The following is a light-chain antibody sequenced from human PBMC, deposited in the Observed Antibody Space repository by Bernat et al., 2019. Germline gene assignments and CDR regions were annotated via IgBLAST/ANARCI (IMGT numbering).Light chain of an antibody. V-gene: IGKV3-20*01. Sequence: EIVLTQSPATLSLSPGERAALSCRASHSVSSYLAWYQQKPGQAPRLLIYGASSRATGIPDRFSGSESGTDFTLTISRLEPEDFAVYYCHQYGGSPRTFGGGTKVEIK. CDR2: GAS. J-gene: IGKJ4*01. CDR3: HQYGGSPRT. CDR1: HSVSSY.